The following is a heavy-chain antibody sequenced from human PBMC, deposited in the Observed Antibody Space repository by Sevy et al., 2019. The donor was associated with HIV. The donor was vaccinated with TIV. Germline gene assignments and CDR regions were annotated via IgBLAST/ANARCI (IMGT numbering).Heavy chain of an antibody. Sequence: GGSLRLSCVASGFTFSRYAMSWVRQAPGKGLKWVSALGGSVDMTYYADFVKGRFTISRDSSKNTLYLQMNSLRAEDTAVYYCARVVEALPGYYYGMDVWGQGTTVTVSS. CDR3: ARVVEALPGYYYGMDV. V-gene: IGHV3-23*01. CDR1: GFTFSRYA. J-gene: IGHJ6*02. D-gene: IGHD1-26*01. CDR2: LGGSVDMT.